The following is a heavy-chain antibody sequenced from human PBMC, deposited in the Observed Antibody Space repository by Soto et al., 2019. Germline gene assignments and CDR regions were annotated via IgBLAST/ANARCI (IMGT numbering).Heavy chain of an antibody. CDR1: GGPISSYY. J-gene: IGHJ4*02. V-gene: IGHV4-59*01. CDR2: IYYIGST. D-gene: IGHD5-18*01. Sequence: PSETLSLTCTVSGGPISSYYWSWIRQPQGKGLEWIGYIYYIGSTNYNPSLKSRVTISVDTSKNQFSLKLSSVTAADTAVYYCARDQGVAMAPAYFDYWGQGTLVTVSS. CDR3: ARDQGVAMAPAYFDY.